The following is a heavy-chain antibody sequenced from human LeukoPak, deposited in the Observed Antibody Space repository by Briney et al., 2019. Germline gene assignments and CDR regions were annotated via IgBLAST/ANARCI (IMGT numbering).Heavy chain of an antibody. D-gene: IGHD3-10*01. CDR3: ARGFYYGSGSPSWSDP. CDR2: MNPNSGNT. Sequence: ASVKVSCKASGYTFTSYDINWVRQATGQGPEWMGWMNPNSGNTGYAQKFQGRVIMTRDTAISTAYMELSSLRSDDTAVYYCARGFYYGSGSPSWSDPWGQGTLVTVSS. J-gene: IGHJ5*02. CDR1: GYTFTSYD. V-gene: IGHV1-8*01.